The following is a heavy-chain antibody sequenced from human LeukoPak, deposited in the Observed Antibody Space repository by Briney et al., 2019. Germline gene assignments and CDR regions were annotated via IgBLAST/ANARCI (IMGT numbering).Heavy chain of an antibody. CDR2: IYHSGST. CDR3: ARKGVAVASFDY. D-gene: IGHD6-19*01. J-gene: IGHJ4*02. CDR1: GYSISSGYY. V-gene: IGHV4-38-2*01. Sequence: SETLSLTCAVPGYSISSGYYWGWIRQPPGKGLEWIGSIYHSGSTYYNPSLKSRVTISVDTSKNQFSLKLSSVTAADTAVYYCARKGVAVASFDYWGQGTLVTVSS.